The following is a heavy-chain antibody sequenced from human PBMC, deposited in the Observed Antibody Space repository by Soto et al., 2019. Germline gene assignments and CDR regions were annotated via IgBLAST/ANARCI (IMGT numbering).Heavy chain of an antibody. J-gene: IGHJ4*02. Sequence: GASVKVSCKASGGAFSRYTLSWVRQAPGQGLEWMGGIIPMFGKANYAQKFQGRVTITADESTSTGYMELRSLISEDTAIYYCARDGTLYDGGAYYYLYWGQGTLVTVSS. D-gene: IGHD3-22*01. CDR2: IIPMFGKA. CDR3: ARDGTLYDGGAYYYLY. V-gene: IGHV1-69*13. CDR1: GGAFSRYT.